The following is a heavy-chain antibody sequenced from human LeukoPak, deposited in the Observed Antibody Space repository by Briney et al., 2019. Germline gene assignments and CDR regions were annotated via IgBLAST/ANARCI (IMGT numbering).Heavy chain of an antibody. Sequence: GESLKISCKGSGYSFTNYWIGWVRQMPGKGLDWMGIIYPGDSDTRYNPSFQGQVTISADKSISTAYLQWSSPKASDTAMYYCARRGENSEYFNYWGQGTLVTVSS. J-gene: IGHJ4*02. V-gene: IGHV5-51*01. CDR2: IYPGDSDT. D-gene: IGHD4-23*01. CDR1: GYSFTNYW. CDR3: ARRGENSEYFNY.